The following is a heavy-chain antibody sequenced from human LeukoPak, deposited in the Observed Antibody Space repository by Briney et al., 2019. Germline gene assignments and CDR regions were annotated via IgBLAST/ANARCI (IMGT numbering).Heavy chain of an antibody. J-gene: IGHJ4*02. D-gene: IGHD3-3*01. V-gene: IGHV4-59*01. CDR2: IYYSGST. Sequence: SETLSLTCTVSGGSISSYYWSWIRQPPGKGLEWIGYIYYSGSTNYNPSLKSRVTISVDTSKNQFSLKLSSVTAADTAVYYCARGSPQATDFWSGYSFDYWGQGTLVTVSS. CDR1: GGSISSYY. CDR3: ARGSPQATDFWSGYSFDY.